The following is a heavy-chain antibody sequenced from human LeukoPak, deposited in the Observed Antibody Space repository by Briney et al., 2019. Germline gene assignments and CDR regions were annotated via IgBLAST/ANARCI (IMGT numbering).Heavy chain of an antibody. CDR1: GFTFSSYW. Sequence: GGSLRLSCVASGFTFSSYWMSWVRQAPGKGLEWVAIIKQDGSQVYYVDSVKGRFTISRDNAKNSLYLQMNSLRAEDTAVYYCARDWGSSAGMDVWGQGTTVTVSS. CDR2: IKQDGSQV. V-gene: IGHV3-7*05. J-gene: IGHJ6*02. D-gene: IGHD6-13*01. CDR3: ARDWGSSAGMDV.